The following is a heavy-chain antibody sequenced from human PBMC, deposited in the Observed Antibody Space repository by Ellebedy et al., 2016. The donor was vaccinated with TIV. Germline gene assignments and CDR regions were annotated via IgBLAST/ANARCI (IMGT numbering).Heavy chain of an antibody. J-gene: IGHJ4*02. CDR2: ISGYNGNT. V-gene: IGHV1-18*04. CDR1: GYTFTNYG. CDR3: ARFVDGDYEDY. D-gene: IGHD4-17*01. Sequence: AASVKVSCKASGYTFTNYGISWVRHAPGQGLEWMGWISGYNGNTYSAQKLQGRVTMTTDTSTSTACMELRSLRSDDTAVYYCARFVDGDYEDYWGQGALVTVSS.